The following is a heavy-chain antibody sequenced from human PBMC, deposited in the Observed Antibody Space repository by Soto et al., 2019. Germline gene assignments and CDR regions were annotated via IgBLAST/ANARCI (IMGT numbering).Heavy chain of an antibody. D-gene: IGHD1-26*01. Sequence: GGSLRLSCAASGFTFSSYGMHWVRQAPGKGLEWVAVISYDGSNKYYADSVKGRFTISRDNSKNTLYLQMNSLRAEDTAVYYCAKDKLSGNVADYYFDYWGQGTLVTVSS. CDR1: GFTFSSYG. CDR2: ISYDGSNK. CDR3: AKDKLSGNVADYYFDY. V-gene: IGHV3-30*18. J-gene: IGHJ4*02.